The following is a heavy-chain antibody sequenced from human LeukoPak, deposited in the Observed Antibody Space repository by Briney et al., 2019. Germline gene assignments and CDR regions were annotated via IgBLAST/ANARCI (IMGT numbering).Heavy chain of an antibody. CDR2: IYTSGST. CDR3: ARGDYDILTGYFNWFDP. CDR1: GGSISNYY. D-gene: IGHD3-9*01. V-gene: IGHV4-4*07. J-gene: IGHJ5*02. Sequence: SETLSLTCTVSGGSISNYYWSWIRQPAGKGLEWIGRIYTSGSTNYNPSLKSRVTISVDTSKNQFSLKLSSVTAADTAVYYCARGDYDILTGYFNWFDPWGQGTLVTVSS.